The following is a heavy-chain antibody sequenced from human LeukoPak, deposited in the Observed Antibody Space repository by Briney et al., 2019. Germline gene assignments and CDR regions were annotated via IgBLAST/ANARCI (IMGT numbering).Heavy chain of an antibody. D-gene: IGHD6-13*01. V-gene: IGHV4-61*02. CDR1: GGSISSAGYF. CDR3: ARDNLPAGINDAFDI. CDR2: IYASGST. Sequence: PSQTLSLTCSVSGGSISSAGYFWTWLRQPAGKRLEWIGRIYASGSTNYNPSLVSRVALSIDTSRNQFSLRLSSVTAADTAVYYCARDNLPAGINDAFDIWGQGTRVTVSS. J-gene: IGHJ3*02.